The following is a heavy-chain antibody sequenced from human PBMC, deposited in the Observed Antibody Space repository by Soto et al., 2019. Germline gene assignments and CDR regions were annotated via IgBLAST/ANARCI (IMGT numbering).Heavy chain of an antibody. V-gene: IGHV4-59*01. CDR1: GGSISNYY. J-gene: IGHJ4*02. D-gene: IGHD4-17*01. CDR2: IYYSGST. CDR3: ARELNGDYVTY. Sequence: SETLSLTCTVSGGSISNYYWSWIRQPPGKGLEWIGYIYYSGSTSYNPSLKSRVTISVDTSKNQFSLKLTSVTAADTAVYYCARELNGDYVTYWGQGTLVTVSS.